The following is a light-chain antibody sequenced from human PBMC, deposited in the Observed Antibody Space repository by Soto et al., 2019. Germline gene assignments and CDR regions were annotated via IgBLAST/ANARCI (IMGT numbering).Light chain of an antibody. CDR3: QQYKKWPFT. V-gene: IGKV3D-15*01. CDR2: DAS. J-gene: IGKJ4*01. Sequence: EIVMTQSPAILSVSPGERATLSCRASQSVSSDLAWYQQKPGQAPRLLIYDASTGTTGIPARFSGSGSGTEFTLTITSLQSEDFVVYYCQQYKKWPFTFGGWTKVEI. CDR1: QSVSSD.